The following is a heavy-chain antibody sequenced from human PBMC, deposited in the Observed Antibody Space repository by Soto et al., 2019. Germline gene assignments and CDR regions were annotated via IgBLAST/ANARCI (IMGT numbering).Heavy chain of an antibody. V-gene: IGHV3-23*01. CDR2: ISGSGGST. D-gene: IGHD1-26*01. CDR3: AKDLGGGSRSYPFDAFDI. Sequence: GGSLRLSCAASGFTFSSYAMSWVRQAPGKGLEWVSAISGSGGSTYYADSVKGRFTISRDNSKNTLYLQMNSLRAEDTAVYYCAKDLGGGSRSYPFDAFDIWGQGTMVTVSS. J-gene: IGHJ3*02. CDR1: GFTFSSYA.